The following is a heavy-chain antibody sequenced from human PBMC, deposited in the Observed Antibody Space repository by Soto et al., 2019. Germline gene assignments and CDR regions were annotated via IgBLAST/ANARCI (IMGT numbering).Heavy chain of an antibody. D-gene: IGHD1-1*01. CDR2: ISGNNGAT. CDR3: RRDLKYLRVTGKWFDS. CDR1: GYTFANYG. Sequence: QVQLMQSGNEVKKPGASVTVSCKASGYTFANYGISWVRQAPGQGLEWMGWISGNNGATNYAPKVQDRITITMDTSTGIASMALRSLISDDTAIYYCRRDLKYLRVTGKWFDSWGQGTLVTVSS. V-gene: IGHV1-18*04. J-gene: IGHJ5*01.